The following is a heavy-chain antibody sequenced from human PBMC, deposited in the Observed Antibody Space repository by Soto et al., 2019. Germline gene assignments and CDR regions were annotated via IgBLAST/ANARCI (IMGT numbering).Heavy chain of an antibody. V-gene: IGHV4-59*08. D-gene: IGHD4-17*01. Sequence: KASETLSLTCTVSGGSISSYYWSWIRQPPGKGLEWIGYIYHSGSTSYSPSLKSRVTISVDTSQNQFSLNLGSVTAADTAFYYCARQSFPIYGDPEGYYFDFWGQGTLVTVSS. CDR2: IYHSGST. J-gene: IGHJ4*02. CDR1: GGSISSYY. CDR3: ARQSFPIYGDPEGYYFDF.